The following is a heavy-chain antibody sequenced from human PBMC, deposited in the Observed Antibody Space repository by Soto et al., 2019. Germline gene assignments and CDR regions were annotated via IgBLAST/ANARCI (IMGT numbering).Heavy chain of an antibody. CDR1: GGSISSYY. D-gene: IGHD3-10*01. J-gene: IGHJ5*02. CDR2: IYYSGST. V-gene: IGHV4-59*01. Sequence: QVQLQESGPGLVKPSETLSLTCTVSGGSISSYYCSWIRQPPGKGLEWIGYIYYSGSTNYNPSLKSRVTIXVXTXXNQFSLKLSSVTAADTAVYYCARTYYGSGSATFDPWGQGTLVTVSS. CDR3: ARTYYGSGSATFDP.